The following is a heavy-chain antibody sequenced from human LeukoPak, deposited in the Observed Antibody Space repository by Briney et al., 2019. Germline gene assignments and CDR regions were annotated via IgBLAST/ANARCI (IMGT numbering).Heavy chain of an antibody. D-gene: IGHD1-26*01. Sequence: TGRSLRLSCAASGFTFSSYAMHWVRQAPGKGLEWVAVISYDGSNKYYADSVKGRFTISRDNSKNTLYLQMNSLRAEDTAVYYCAKDSGNWFDPWGQGTLVTVSS. V-gene: IGHV3-30-3*01. CDR1: GFTFSSYA. CDR2: ISYDGSNK. CDR3: AKDSGNWFDP. J-gene: IGHJ5*02.